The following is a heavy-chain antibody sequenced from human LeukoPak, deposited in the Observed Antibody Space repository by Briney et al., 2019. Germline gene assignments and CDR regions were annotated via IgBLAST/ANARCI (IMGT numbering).Heavy chain of an antibody. Sequence: ASVKVSCKASGYTFTRYALHWVRQAPRQRLEWMGWANAGNGKTKYSQNFQGRVTITRDTSATTAYMELSSLRSEDTAVYYCARTTRSWYEDNDAFDIWGQGTTVTVSS. D-gene: IGHD6-13*01. J-gene: IGHJ3*02. CDR1: GYTFTRYA. CDR2: ANAGNGKT. V-gene: IGHV1-3*01. CDR3: ARTTRSWYEDNDAFDI.